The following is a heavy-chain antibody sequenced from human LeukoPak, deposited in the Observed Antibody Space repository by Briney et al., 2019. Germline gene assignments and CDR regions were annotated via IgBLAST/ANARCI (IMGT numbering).Heavy chain of an antibody. J-gene: IGHJ6*02. Sequence: RHGESLKISCAASGFTFSSYSMNWVRQAPGKGLEWVSLISGDGGSTYYADSVKGRFTISRDNSKNSLYLQMNSLRTEDTALYYCAKDDYGRYSSSWYRLRDYYYGMDVWGQGTTVTVSS. CDR1: GFTFSSYS. D-gene: IGHD6-13*01. CDR2: ISGDGGST. V-gene: IGHV3-43*02. CDR3: AKDDYGRYSSSWYRLRDYYYGMDV.